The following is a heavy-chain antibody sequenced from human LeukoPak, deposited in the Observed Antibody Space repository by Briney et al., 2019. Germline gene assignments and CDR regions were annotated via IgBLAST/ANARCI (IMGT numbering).Heavy chain of an antibody. J-gene: IGHJ4*02. Sequence: GGSLRLSCAASGFNVRSYYMSWVRQAPGKGLEWVSVIYTDGNTYYAVSVKGRFTISRDNSKNTLYLQMNSLRADDTAVYYCARRVRYYYGSGSYYEYYFDYWGQGTLVTVSS. D-gene: IGHD3-10*01. V-gene: IGHV3-66*01. CDR3: ARRVRYYYGSGSYYEYYFDY. CDR2: IYTDGNT. CDR1: GFNVRSYY.